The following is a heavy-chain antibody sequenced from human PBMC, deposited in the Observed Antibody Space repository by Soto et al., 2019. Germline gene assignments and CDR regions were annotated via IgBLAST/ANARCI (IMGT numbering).Heavy chain of an antibody. D-gene: IGHD2-8*01. CDR2: INRDGSRT. V-gene: IGHV3-74*01. Sequence: EVQLVESGGNVLQPGGSLRLSCAASGFISSSYWMHWVRQAPGKRLVWVSRINRDGSRTDYADSVKGRFAVSRDNAKNTVLLQMNSLRADDTAVYYCARGVNGYYYVDYWGQGTLVTVSS. CDR3: ARGVNGYYYVDY. J-gene: IGHJ4*02. CDR1: GFISSSYW.